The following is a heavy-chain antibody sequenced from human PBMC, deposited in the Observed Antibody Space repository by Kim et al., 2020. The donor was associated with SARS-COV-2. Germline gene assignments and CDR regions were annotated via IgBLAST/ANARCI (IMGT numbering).Heavy chain of an antibody. J-gene: IGHJ6*02. D-gene: IGHD6-19*01. Sequence: GGSLRLSCAASGFTFSSYSMNWVRQAPGKGLEWVSYISSSSSTIYYADSVKGRFTISRDNAKNSLYLQMNSLRDEDTVVYYCARELQWLGIFVGMDVWGQGTTVTVSS. CDR1: GFTFSSYS. CDR3: ARELQWLGIFVGMDV. V-gene: IGHV3-48*02. CDR2: ISSSSSTI.